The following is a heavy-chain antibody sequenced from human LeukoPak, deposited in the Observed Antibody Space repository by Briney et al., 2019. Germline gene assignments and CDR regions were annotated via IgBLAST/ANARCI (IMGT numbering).Heavy chain of an antibody. V-gene: IGHV3-7*01. J-gene: IGHJ4*02. D-gene: IGHD5-18*01. CDR2: TKPDGSAE. CDR1: GFTFRNYW. Sequence: GGSLRLSCAASGFTFRNYWMGWVRQAPGKGLEWVANTKPDGSAEYYVDSVKGRFTISRDNAKNSLYLQMNSLRAEDTAVYYCAKSGDTAMVSVYWGQGTLVTVSS. CDR3: AKSGDTAMVSVY.